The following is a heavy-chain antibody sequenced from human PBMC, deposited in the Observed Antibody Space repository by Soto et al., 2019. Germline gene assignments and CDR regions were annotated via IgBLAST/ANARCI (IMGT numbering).Heavy chain of an antibody. J-gene: IGHJ4*02. V-gene: IGHV1-69*02. CDR1: GGTFSSYT. CDR3: ARVFKKLRAEPHVDY. Sequence: SVKVSCKASGGTFSSYTISWVRQAPGQGLEWMGRIIPILGIANYAQKFQGRVTITADKSTSTAYMELSSLRSEDTAVYYCARVFKKLRAEPHVDYWGQGTLVTVSS. D-gene: IGHD5-12*01. CDR2: IIPILGIA.